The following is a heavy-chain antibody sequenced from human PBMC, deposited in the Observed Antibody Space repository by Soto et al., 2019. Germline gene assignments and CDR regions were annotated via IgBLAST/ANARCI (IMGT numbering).Heavy chain of an antibody. CDR3: ARRRGGDFDY. CDR1: GGSISSGGYS. Sequence: SETLSLTCAVSGGSISSGGYSWSWIRQPPGKGLEWIGYIFHIGSTYYNPSLKSRVTISINKSDNHFSLKLSSVTAADTAIYYCARRRGGDFDYWGQGIWVTVSS. V-gene: IGHV4-30-2*01. CDR2: IFHIGST. D-gene: IGHD6-25*01. J-gene: IGHJ4*02.